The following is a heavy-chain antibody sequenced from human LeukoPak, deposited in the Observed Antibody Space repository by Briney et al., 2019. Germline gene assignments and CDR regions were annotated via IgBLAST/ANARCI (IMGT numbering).Heavy chain of an antibody. CDR2: ISATGTT. CDR3: ARDLGYSDY. Sequence: SETLSLTCTVSGGSISFNYWTWIRQPAGKGLEWIRHISATGTTTYNPSLKSRVTMSLDTSKNQFSLKLSSVTAADTAVYYCARDLGYSDYWGQGTLVTVSS. D-gene: IGHD2-15*01. J-gene: IGHJ4*02. V-gene: IGHV4-4*07. CDR1: GGSISFNY.